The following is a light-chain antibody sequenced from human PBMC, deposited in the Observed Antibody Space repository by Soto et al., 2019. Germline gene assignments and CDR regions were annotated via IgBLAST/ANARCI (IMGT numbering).Light chain of an antibody. CDR3: QQLNGYLELT. J-gene: IGKJ4*01. CDR2: DAS. CDR1: QGISTY. Sequence: IHCSNSPSCLSASLGYGFTITCGSSQGISTYLAWYEQKLGKAPKLLIYDASTLQSGVPSRFSGSRSGTEFTLTISSLQTEDFATYYCQQLNGYLELTFGGGTKVDI. V-gene: IGKV1-9*01.